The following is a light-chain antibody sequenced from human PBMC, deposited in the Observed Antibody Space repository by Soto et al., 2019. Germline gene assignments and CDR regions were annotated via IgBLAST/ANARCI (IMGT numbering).Light chain of an antibody. V-gene: IGLV1-44*01. J-gene: IGLJ3*02. CDR3: AAWGDGVGGWV. CDR2: SNN. Sequence: QSVLTQPPSASGTPGQRVTISCSGSSSNIGSNTVNWYQQLPGTAPKLLIYSNNQRPSGVPDRFSGSKSGTSASLAISGLQSEDEAEYYCAAWGDGVGGWVCGGG. CDR1: SSNIGSNT.